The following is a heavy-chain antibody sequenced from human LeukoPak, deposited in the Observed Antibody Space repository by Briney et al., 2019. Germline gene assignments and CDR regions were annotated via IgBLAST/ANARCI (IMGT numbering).Heavy chain of an antibody. CDR1: GYTVTSYG. D-gene: IGHD2-2*01. V-gene: IGHV1-18*01. CDR3: ARDGVGTAAICMYDY. Sequence: GASVKVSCKASGYTVTSYGISWVRQAPGQGLEWMGWISAYNGNTNYAQKLQGIVTMTTDTSTSTADMELRSLRSDATAVYYCARDGVGTAAICMYDYWGQGTLVTVSS. J-gene: IGHJ4*02. CDR2: ISAYNGNT.